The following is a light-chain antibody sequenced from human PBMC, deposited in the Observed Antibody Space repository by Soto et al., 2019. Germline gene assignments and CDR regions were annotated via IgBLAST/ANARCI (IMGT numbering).Light chain of an antibody. Sequence: EMVLTQSPGTLSLSPGDRATLSCRAGQSVSKDYVAWVQPKPGQTPRLXIYSVSSRETGIPDRFSGSGSGTEFTLTISRLEPEDFAMYYCLHHGSSLWTFGQGTKVDIK. CDR2: SVS. CDR3: LHHGSSLWT. V-gene: IGKV3-20*01. J-gene: IGKJ1*01. CDR1: QSVSKDY.